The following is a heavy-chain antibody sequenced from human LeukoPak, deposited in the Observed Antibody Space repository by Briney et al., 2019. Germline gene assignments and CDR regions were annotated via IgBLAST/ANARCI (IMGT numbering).Heavy chain of an antibody. CDR3: ARGSTARYYYDSSGYYRGAVDY. V-gene: IGHV1-18*01. CDR2: ISAYNGNT. J-gene: IGHJ4*02. Sequence: ASVKVSCKASRGTFSSYAISWVRQAPGQGLEWMGWISAYNGNTNYAQKFQGRVTMTTDTSTSTAYMELRSLRSDDTAVYYCARGSTARYYYDSSGYYRGAVDYWGQGTLVTISS. CDR1: RGTFSSYA. D-gene: IGHD3-22*01.